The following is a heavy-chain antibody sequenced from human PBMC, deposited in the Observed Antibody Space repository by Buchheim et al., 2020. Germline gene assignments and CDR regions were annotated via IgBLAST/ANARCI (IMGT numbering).Heavy chain of an antibody. CDR3: ARDHQLLLIDYYYYYGMDV. V-gene: IGHV4-34*01. D-gene: IGHD2-2*01. CDR1: GGSFSGYC. J-gene: IGHJ6*02. Sequence: QVQLQQWGAGLLKPSETLSLTCAVYGGSFSGYCWSWIRQPPGKGLEWIGEINHSGSTNYNPSLKSRVTISVDTSKNQFSLKLSSVTAADTAVYYCARDHQLLLIDYYYYYGMDVWGQGTT. CDR2: INHSGST.